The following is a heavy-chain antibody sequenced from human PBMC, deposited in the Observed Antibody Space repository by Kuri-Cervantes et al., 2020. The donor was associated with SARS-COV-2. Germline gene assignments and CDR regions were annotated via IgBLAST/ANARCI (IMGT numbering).Heavy chain of an antibody. J-gene: IGHJ3*02. CDR3: ARVPSWGYIDAFDI. CDR1: GGSFSGYY. V-gene: IGHV4-4*09. CDR2: IYTSGST. D-gene: IGHD1-1*01. Sequence: SETLSLTCAVYGGSFSGYYWSWIRQPAGKGLEWIGYIYTSGSTNYNPSLKSRVTISVDTSKNQFSLKLSSVTAADTAVYYCARVPSWGYIDAFDIWGQGTMVTVSS.